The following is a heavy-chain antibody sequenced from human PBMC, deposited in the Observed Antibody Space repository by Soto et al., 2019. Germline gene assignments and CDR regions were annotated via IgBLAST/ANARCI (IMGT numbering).Heavy chain of an antibody. D-gene: IGHD4-17*01. Sequence: SETLSLTCNVSTGSIFSHSYYWAWIRQPPGKGLEWIGTINHSGSPYHNPSLKSRVTISVDSSKNQFSLRLSSVTTADTALYYCARTTAVPNTLRSRYFFDYWGQGTLVTVSS. CDR2: INHSGSP. CDR1: TGSIFSHSYY. CDR3: ARTTAVPNTLRSRYFFDY. J-gene: IGHJ4*02. V-gene: IGHV4-39*07.